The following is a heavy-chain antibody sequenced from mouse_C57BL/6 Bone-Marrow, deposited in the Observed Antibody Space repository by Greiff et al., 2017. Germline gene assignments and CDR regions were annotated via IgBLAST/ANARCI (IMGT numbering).Heavy chain of an antibody. V-gene: IGHV5-4*01. CDR3: ARLDDGYFYFDY. CDR2: ISDGGSYT. Sequence: EVQLVESGGGLVKPGGSLKLSCAASGFTFSSYAMSWVRQTPEKRLEWVATISDGGSYTYYPDNVKGRFTISRDNAKNNLYLQMSHLKSEDTAMYYCARLDDGYFYFDYWGQGTTLTVSS. D-gene: IGHD2-3*01. J-gene: IGHJ2*01. CDR1: GFTFSSYA.